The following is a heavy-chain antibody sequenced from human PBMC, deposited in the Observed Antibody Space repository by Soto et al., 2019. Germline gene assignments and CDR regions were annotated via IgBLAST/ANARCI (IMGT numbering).Heavy chain of an antibody. D-gene: IGHD3-10*01. V-gene: IGHV3-23*01. Sequence: GGSLRLSCAASGFTFSGYAMTWVRQAPGKGLEWVSGISGSGANIYYADSVKGRFTISRDNSKNTLYLQMNSLRAEDTAVYSCARRTSYGSGSYMYYYYGLDVWGQGT. CDR3: ARRTSYGSGSYMYYYYGLDV. CDR1: GFTFSGYA. CDR2: ISGSGANI. J-gene: IGHJ6*02.